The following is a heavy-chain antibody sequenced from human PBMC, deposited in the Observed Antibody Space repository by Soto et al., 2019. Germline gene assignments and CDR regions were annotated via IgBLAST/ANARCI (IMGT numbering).Heavy chain of an antibody. D-gene: IGHD2-2*01. CDR3: ARACSSNSCYDVFDY. CDR2: IYTSGSI. V-gene: IGHV4-4*07. Sequence: LSLTCTVSGGSISSYYWSWIRQPAGKGLEWIGRIYTSGSINYNPSLKSRVTMSVDTSKNQFSLKLSSVTAADTAVYYCARACSSNSCYDVFDYWGQGTLVTVSS. CDR1: GGSISSYY. J-gene: IGHJ4*02.